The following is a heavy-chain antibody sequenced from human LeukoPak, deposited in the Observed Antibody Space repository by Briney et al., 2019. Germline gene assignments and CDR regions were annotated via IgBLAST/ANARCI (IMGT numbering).Heavy chain of an antibody. D-gene: IGHD7-27*01. CDR3: ARGNTNWGLTGY. CDR2: IYYSGST. CDR1: GGSISSYY. Sequence: SKTLSLTCTVSGGSISSYYWSWIRQPPGKGLEWIGYIYYSGSTNYNPSLKSRVTISVDTSKNQFSLKLSSVTAADTAVYYCARGNTNWGLTGYWGQGTLVTVSS. V-gene: IGHV4-59*08. J-gene: IGHJ4*02.